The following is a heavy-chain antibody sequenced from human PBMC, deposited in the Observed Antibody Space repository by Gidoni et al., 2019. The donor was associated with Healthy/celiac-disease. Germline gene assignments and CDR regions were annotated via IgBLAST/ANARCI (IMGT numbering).Heavy chain of an antibody. J-gene: IGHJ4*02. CDR1: GFTFSSYG. V-gene: IGHV3-33*01. CDR2: IWYDGRNK. CDR3: ARAGMYYDFWSGYLSTYYFDY. D-gene: IGHD3-3*01. Sequence: QVQLVESGGGVVQPGRSLRLSCPASGFTFSSYGLHWLRQVPGKGLEWGAVIWYDGRNKYYADSVKGRFTISRDNSKNTMYLQMNSLRAEDTAVYYCARAGMYYDFWSGYLSTYYFDYWGQGTLVTVSS.